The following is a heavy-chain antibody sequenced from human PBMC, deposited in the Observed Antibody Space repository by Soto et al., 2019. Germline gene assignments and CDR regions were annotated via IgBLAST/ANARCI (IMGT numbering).Heavy chain of an antibody. D-gene: IGHD6-19*01. Sequence: QVQLVESGGGVVQPGRSLRLSCAASGFTLSSYVMWWVRQATGKGLEWVAAISSDGNNKYYTDSVKGRFTISRDNSKDTRYLQMNSLRGEETSVYYWAREIGSSGTCGCFDPWGQGTLVTVSS. J-gene: IGHJ5*02. CDR1: GFTLSSYV. V-gene: IGHV3-30-3*01. CDR3: AREIGSSGTCGCFDP. CDR2: ISSDGNNK.